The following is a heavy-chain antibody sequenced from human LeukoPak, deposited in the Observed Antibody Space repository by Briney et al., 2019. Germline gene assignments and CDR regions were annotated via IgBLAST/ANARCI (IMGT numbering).Heavy chain of an antibody. CDR1: GGTFSSYA. CDR3: ARDLGGAYDSSGYSSY. V-gene: IGHV1-18*01. Sequence: ASVKVSCKASGGTFSSYAISWVRQAPGQGLEWMGWISAYNGNTNYAQKLQGRVTMTTDTSTSTAYMELRSLRSDDTAVYYCARDLGGAYDSSGYSSYWGQGTLVTVSS. D-gene: IGHD3-22*01. CDR2: ISAYNGNT. J-gene: IGHJ4*02.